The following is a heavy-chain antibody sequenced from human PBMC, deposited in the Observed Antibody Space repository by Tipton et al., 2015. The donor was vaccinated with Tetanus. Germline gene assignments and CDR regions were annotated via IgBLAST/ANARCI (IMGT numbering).Heavy chain of an antibody. V-gene: IGHV4-39*07. J-gene: IGHJ1*01. CDR1: GGSISSSNYY. D-gene: IGHD2-8*01. CDR3: VANDGGLEHGQH. Sequence: TLSLTCIVSGGSISSSNYYWGWIRQPPGKGLEWIGSIYTSGSTNYNPSLKSRVTISLDTSKNQFSLKLSSVTAADTAVYYCVANDGGLEHGQHWGQGTLVTVSS. CDR2: IYTSGST.